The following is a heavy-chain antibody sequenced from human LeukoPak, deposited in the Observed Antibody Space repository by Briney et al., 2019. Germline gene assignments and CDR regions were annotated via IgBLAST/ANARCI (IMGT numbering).Heavy chain of an antibody. Sequence: SETLSLTCTVSGGSISSYYRSWVRQPPGKGLEWVGYIYYSGSTNYNPSLKSRVSISVDTSKNHFSLKLSSGTAADTAVYYCARQGPRGSSSFNAFDIWGQGTMVTVSS. J-gene: IGHJ3*02. CDR1: GGSISSYY. CDR2: IYYSGST. V-gene: IGHV4-59*08. D-gene: IGHD2-15*01. CDR3: ARQGPRGSSSFNAFDI.